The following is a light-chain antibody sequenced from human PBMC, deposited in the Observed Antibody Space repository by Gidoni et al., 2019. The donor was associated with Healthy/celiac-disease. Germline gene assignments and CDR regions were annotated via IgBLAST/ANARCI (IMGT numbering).Light chain of an antibody. CDR3: QQYGSSPLT. CDR1: QSVSSSY. J-gene: IGKJ3*01. CDR2: GAS. Sequence: EIELTQSPGTLSLSPGERATLSCRASQSVSSSYLAWYQQKPGQAPRLLIYGASSRATGIPDRFSGSGSGTDFTLTISRLEPEDFAVYYCQQYGSSPLTFGPGTKVEIK. V-gene: IGKV3-20*01.